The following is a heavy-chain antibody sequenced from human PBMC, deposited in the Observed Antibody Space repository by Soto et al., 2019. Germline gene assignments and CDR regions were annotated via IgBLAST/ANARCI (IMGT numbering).Heavy chain of an antibody. D-gene: IGHD6-13*01. J-gene: IGHJ6*02. V-gene: IGHV1-3*01. CDR2: INPDNGNT. CDR3: ARDGDSSSRYVDYYYGMDV. Sequence: QVQLVQSGAGVKKPGASVKVSCKASGYTFTSYGVHWVRQAPGQRLEWMGWINPDNGNTKYSQKFQGRVTIIRDTFASTAYMELRSLRSEDTAVYSCARDGDSSSRYVDYYYGMDVWGPGTTVTVSS. CDR1: GYTFTSYG.